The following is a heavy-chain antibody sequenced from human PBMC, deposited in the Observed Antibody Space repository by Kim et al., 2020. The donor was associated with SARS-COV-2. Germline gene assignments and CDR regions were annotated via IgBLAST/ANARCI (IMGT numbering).Heavy chain of an antibody. CDR1: GFTFSSYW. Sequence: GGSLRLSCAASGFTFSSYWMSWVRQAPGKGLEWVARIKQDGSEKYYVDSVKGRFTISRDNAKNSLYLQMNSLRAEDTAVYYCASEEGYSSGWYCDYWGQGTLVTVSP. V-gene: IGHV3-7*01. CDR3: ASEEGYSSGWYCDY. J-gene: IGHJ4*02. D-gene: IGHD6-19*01. CDR2: IKQDGSEK.